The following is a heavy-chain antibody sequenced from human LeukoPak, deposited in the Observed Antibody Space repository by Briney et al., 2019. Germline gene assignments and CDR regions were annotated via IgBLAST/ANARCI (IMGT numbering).Heavy chain of an antibody. CDR1: GFTFSSYW. CDR2: INSDGSST. CDR3: ARVLPYYDILTGYYSGYYYGMDV. Sequence: GGSLRLSCAASGFTFSSYWMHWVRQAPGKGLVWVSRINSDGSSTSYADSVKGRFTISRDNAKNTLYLQMNSLRAEGTAVYYCARVLPYYDILTGYYSGYYYGMDVWGQGTTVTVSS. D-gene: IGHD3-9*01. J-gene: IGHJ6*02. V-gene: IGHV3-74*01.